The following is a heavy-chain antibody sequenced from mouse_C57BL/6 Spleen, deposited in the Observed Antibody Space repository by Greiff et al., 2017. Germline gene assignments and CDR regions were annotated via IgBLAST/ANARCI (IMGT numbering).Heavy chain of an antibody. Sequence: QVQLQQPGAELVKPGASVKMSCKASGYTFTSYWITWVKQRPGQGLEWIGDIYPGSGSTNYNEKFKSKATLTVDTASSTAYMQLSSLTSEDSAVYYCARPYYGRSDDWYFDVWGTGTTVTVSS. CDR1: GYTFTSYW. V-gene: IGHV1-55*01. D-gene: IGHD1-1*01. CDR2: IYPGSGST. J-gene: IGHJ1*03. CDR3: ARPYYGRSDDWYFDV.